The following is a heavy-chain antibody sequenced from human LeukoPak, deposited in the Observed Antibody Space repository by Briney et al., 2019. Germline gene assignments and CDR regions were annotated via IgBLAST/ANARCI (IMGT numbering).Heavy chain of an antibody. CDR3: ARVPYGSGLFSGYYYYYGMDV. CDR2: INHSGST. D-gene: IGHD3-10*01. V-gene: IGHV4-34*01. Sequence: SETLPLTCAVYGGSFRGYYWSWIRQPPGKGLEWIGEINHSGSTNYNPSLKSRVTISVDTSKNQFSLKLSSVTAADTAVYYCARVPYGSGLFSGYYYYYGMDVWGQGTTVTVSS. J-gene: IGHJ6*02. CDR1: GGSFRGYY.